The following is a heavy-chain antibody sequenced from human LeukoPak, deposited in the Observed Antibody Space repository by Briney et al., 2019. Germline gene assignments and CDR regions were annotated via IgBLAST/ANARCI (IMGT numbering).Heavy chain of an antibody. CDR3: AREKGYYDSSGYRYYFDY. J-gene: IGHJ4*02. CDR1: GGSISSSSYY. D-gene: IGHD3-22*01. CDR2: IYYSGST. Sequence: SETLSLTCTVTGGSISSSSYYWGWIRQPPGKGLEWIGSIYYSGSTYYNPSLKSRVTISVDTSKNQFSLKLSSVTAADTAVYYCAREKGYYDSSGYRYYFDYWGQGTLVTVSS. V-gene: IGHV4-39*02.